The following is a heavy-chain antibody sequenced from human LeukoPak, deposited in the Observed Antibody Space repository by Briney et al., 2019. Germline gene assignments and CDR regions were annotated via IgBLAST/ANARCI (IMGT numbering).Heavy chain of an antibody. CDR1: GFTFSSYA. J-gene: IGHJ6*02. D-gene: IGHD2-2*01. CDR2: ISYDGSNK. V-gene: IGHV3-30-3*01. CDR3: ARGRYQLLSHFYYSGMDV. Sequence: PGGSLRLSCAASGFTFSSYAMHWVRQAPGKGLEWVAVISYDGSNKYSADSVKGRFTISRDNSKNTLYLQMNSLRAEDTAVYYCARGRYQLLSHFYYSGMDVWGQGTTVTVSS.